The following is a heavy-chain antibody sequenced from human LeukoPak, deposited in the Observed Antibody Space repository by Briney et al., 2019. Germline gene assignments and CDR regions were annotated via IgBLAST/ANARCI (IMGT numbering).Heavy chain of an antibody. CDR1: GFRFSTYA. D-gene: IGHD2-8*01. J-gene: IGHJ3*02. V-gene: IGHV3-23*01. CDR3: AKDPNGDYIGAFDS. CDR2: ITVNSGTT. Sequence: GGSLRLSCAASGFRFSTYAMTWVRQAPSRGLEWVSSITVNSGTTYYADSVKGRFTISRDNSKNTLYLQMNSLRAEDTAKYYCAKDPNGDYIGAFDSWGQGTLVTVSS.